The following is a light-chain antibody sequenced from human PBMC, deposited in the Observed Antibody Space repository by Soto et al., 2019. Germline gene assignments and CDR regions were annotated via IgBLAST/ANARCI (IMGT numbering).Light chain of an antibody. CDR1: QSVSSSY. CDR3: QQRSNWPLT. V-gene: IGKV3D-20*02. CDR2: RAS. Sequence: EIVLTQSPGTLSLSPGERATLSCRASQSVSSSYLAWYQQRPGQAPRLLIYRASTRATGVPARFSGSGSGTEFTLTISSLEPEDFAVYYCQQRSNWPLTLGGGTKVDI. J-gene: IGKJ4*01.